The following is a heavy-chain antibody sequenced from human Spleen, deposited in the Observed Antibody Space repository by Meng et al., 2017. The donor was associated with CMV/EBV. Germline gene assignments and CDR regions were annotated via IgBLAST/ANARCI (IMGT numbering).Heavy chain of an antibody. Sequence: GGSLRLSCAASGFTFSSYWMSWVRQAPGKGLEWVANIKQDGGEEHYVAALKGRFTISRDNARNLVSLQMSSLRVDDTAVYYCARIGYSSSSFDYWGQGTLVTVSS. CDR3: ARIGYSSSSFDY. D-gene: IGHD6-6*01. CDR1: GFTFSSYW. CDR2: IKQDGGEE. V-gene: IGHV3-7*01. J-gene: IGHJ4*02.